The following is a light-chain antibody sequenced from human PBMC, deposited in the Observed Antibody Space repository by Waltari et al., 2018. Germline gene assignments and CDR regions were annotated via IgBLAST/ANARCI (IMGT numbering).Light chain of an antibody. CDR3: QQYYSTPWT. J-gene: IGKJ1*01. Sequence: SVLDSSNDKNYLAWYQQKPGQPPKLLIYWASTRESGVPDRFSGSGSGTDFTLTISSLQAEDVAVYYCQQYYSTPWTFGQGTKVEIK. V-gene: IGKV4-1*01. CDR2: WAS. CDR1: SVLDSSNDKNY.